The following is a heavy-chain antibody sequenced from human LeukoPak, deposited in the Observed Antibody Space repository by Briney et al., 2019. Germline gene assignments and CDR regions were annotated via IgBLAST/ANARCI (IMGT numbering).Heavy chain of an antibody. J-gene: IGHJ4*02. Sequence: ASVKVSCKASGYTFTGYYMHWVRQAPGQGLEWMGIINPSGGSTSYAQKFQGRVTMTRDMSTSTVYMELSSLRSEDTAVYYCARGSSGWYSDYWGQGTLVTVSS. CDR2: INPSGGST. CDR3: ARGSSGWYSDY. CDR1: GYTFTGYY. V-gene: IGHV1-46*01. D-gene: IGHD6-19*01.